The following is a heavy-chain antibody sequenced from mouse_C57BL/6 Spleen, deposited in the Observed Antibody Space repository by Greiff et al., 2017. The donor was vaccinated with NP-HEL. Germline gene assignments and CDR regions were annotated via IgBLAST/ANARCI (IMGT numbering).Heavy chain of an antibody. CDR2: IDPNSGGT. Sequence: QVQLQQSGAELVKPGASVKLSCKASGYTFTSYWMHWVKQRPGRGLEWMGRIDPNSGGTKYNEKFKSTATLTVDKPSSTAYMQLSSLTSEDSAVYYCASDYYGYFDYWGQGTTLTVSS. CDR3: ASDYYGYFDY. CDR1: GYTFTSYW. D-gene: IGHD1-1*01. J-gene: IGHJ2*01. V-gene: IGHV1-72*01.